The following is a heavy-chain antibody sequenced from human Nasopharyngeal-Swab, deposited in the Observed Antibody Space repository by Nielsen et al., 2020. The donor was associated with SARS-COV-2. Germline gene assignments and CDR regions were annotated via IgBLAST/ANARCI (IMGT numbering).Heavy chain of an antibody. CDR2: ISYDGSNK. J-gene: IGHJ4*02. V-gene: IGHV3-30-3*01. CDR3: ARPSSGSYQSYFDY. CDR1: GFTFSSYA. D-gene: IGHD1-26*01. Sequence: LRLSCAASGFTFSSYAMHWVRQAPGKGLEWVAVISYDGSNKYYADSVKGQFTISRDNSKNTLYLQMNSLRAEDTAVYYCARPSSGSYQSYFDYWGQGTLVTVSS.